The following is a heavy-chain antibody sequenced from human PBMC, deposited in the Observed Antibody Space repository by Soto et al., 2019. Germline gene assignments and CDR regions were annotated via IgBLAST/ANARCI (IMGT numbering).Heavy chain of an antibody. J-gene: IGHJ3*01. CDR3: ARRLIDNWNQGHAVDF. V-gene: IGHV4-39*02. CDR2: IYYNGDT. D-gene: IGHD1-20*01. Sequence: QLQLQESGPGLVKPAETLSLKCAVSGGSVSSGNYFWGWIRQPPGKGLEWIGNIYYNGDTYYSPSLTSRVTMSVEPAQHHFSLSLTSVTAADTAVYYRARRLIDNWNQGHAVDFWGQGTLVTVSS. CDR1: GGSVSSGNYF.